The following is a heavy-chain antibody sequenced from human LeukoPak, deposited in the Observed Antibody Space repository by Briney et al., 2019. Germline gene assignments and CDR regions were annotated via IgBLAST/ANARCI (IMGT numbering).Heavy chain of an antibody. J-gene: IGHJ4*02. CDR1: GFTFDDYA. Sequence: GGSLRLSCAASGFTFDDYAMHWVRQAPGKGLEGVSGISWNSGSIGYADSVKGRFTISRDNAKNSLYLQMNSLRAEDTALYYCAKGRDDFWSGYYSDYWGQGTLVTVSS. CDR3: AKGRDDFWSGYYSDY. CDR2: ISWNSGSI. D-gene: IGHD3-3*01. V-gene: IGHV3-9*01.